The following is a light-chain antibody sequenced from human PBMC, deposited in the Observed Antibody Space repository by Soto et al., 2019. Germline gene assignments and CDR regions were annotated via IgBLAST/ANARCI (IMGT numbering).Light chain of an antibody. CDR2: RNN. CDR1: SSNIGSNT. Sequence: QSVLTQPPSASGTPGQRVTISCSGSSSNIGSNTEYWYQQLPGTAPQLLIYRNNQRPSWVPDRFSGSKSGTSASLAISGLRSEDEADYYCPSWEGSLSGVVFGGGTKLTVL. J-gene: IGLJ2*01. CDR3: PSWEGSLSGVV. V-gene: IGLV1-47*01.